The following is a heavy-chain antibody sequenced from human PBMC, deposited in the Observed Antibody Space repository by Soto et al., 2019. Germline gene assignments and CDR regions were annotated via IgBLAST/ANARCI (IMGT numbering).Heavy chain of an antibody. CDR2: IYYSGIT. Sequence: QLQLQESGPGLVKPSETLSLTCTVSGVSISNSSYYWGWIRRPPGKGLEWIGTIYYSGITYYNPSLKSRVNIYVDTSKNQFSLKRTSVTDADTAVYYCARHGSNWGQGTLVTVSS. CDR3: ARHGSN. CDR1: GVSISNSSYY. V-gene: IGHV4-39*01. J-gene: IGHJ4*02.